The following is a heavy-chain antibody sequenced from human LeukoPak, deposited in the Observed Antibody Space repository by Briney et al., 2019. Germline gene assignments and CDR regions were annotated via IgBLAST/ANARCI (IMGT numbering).Heavy chain of an antibody. CDR1: GFTFDDYA. J-gene: IGHJ6*02. CDR2: ISWNSGSI. D-gene: IGHD2-2*01. V-gene: IGHV3-9*01. CDR3: AKDMRYQLLGADYYGMDV. Sequence: GGSLRLSCAASGFTFDDYAMHWVRQAPGKGLEWVSGISWNSGSIGYADSVKGRFTISRDNAKNSLYLQMNSLRAEDTALYYCAKDMRYQLLGADYYGMDVWGQGTTVTVSS.